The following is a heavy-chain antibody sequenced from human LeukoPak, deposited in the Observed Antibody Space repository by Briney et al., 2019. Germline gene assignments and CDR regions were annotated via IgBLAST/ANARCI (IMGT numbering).Heavy chain of an antibody. Sequence: QPGGSLRLSCAASGFTFSSYSMNWVRQAPGKGLEWVSYISSSSSTIFYADSVKGRFTISRDNAKNSLYLQMNSLRAEDTAVYYCARDYFGNPKFDGYFDLWGRGTLVTVSS. D-gene: IGHD3-9*01. V-gene: IGHV3-48*04. CDR3: ARDYFGNPKFDGYFDL. J-gene: IGHJ2*01. CDR2: ISSSSSTI. CDR1: GFTFSSYS.